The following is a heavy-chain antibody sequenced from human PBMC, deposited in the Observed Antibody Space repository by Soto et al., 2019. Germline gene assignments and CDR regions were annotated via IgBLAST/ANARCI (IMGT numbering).Heavy chain of an antibody. CDR3: ARHPERIAEIGWFDP. D-gene: IGHD6-13*01. V-gene: IGHV3-48*01. J-gene: IGHJ5*02. CDR2: ISSSSSTI. Sequence: EVQLVESGGGLVQPGGSLRLSCAASGFTFSSYSMNWVRQAPGKGLEWVSYISSSSSTIYYADSVKGRFTISRDNAKSSLYLQIITVRAADTAVYYCARHPERIAEIGWFDPWGQGTLVTVSS. CDR1: GFTFSSYS.